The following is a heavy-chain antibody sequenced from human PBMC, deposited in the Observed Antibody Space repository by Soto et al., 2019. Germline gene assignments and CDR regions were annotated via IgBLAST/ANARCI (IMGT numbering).Heavy chain of an antibody. CDR3: ARGWQGDY. CDR1: GFTFSNYA. V-gene: IGHV3-23*01. Sequence: EVPVLESGGGLVQPGGSLRLSCAASGFTFSNYAINWVRQAPGKGLAWVSGISGNGGDTYYADSVKGRFTISRDNSKNTLYLQMNSLRADDTAVYYCARGWQGDYWGQGTLVTVSS. CDR2: ISGNGGDT. D-gene: IGHD6-19*01. J-gene: IGHJ4*02.